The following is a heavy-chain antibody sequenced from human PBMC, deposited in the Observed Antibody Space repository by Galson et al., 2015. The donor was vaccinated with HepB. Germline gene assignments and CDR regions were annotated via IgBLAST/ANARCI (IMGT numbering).Heavy chain of an antibody. CDR2: INAGSGNT. D-gene: IGHD3-9*01. CDR3: ARGGGVIRYFDWLAGGYYYMDV. V-gene: IGHV1-3*01. J-gene: IGHJ6*03. Sequence: VKVSCKASGYTFTSYAMHWVRQAPGQRLEWMGWINAGSGNTKYSQKFQGRVTITRDTSASTAYMELSSLRSEDTAVYYCARGGGVIRYFDWLAGGYYYMDVWGKGTTVTVSS. CDR1: GYTFTSYA.